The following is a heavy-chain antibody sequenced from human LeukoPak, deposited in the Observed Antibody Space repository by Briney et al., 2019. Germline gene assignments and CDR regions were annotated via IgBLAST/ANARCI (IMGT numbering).Heavy chain of an antibody. CDR2: ISASGGST. V-gene: IGHV3-23*01. Sequence: GGSLRLSCAASGFTFSSYAMSWVRQAPGKGLEWVSAISASGGSTYYADSVKGRFTISGDNSKNTLSLQMDSLRAEDTAVYYCAKRIAAAGPYFDSWGQGTLVTVSS. D-gene: IGHD6-13*01. CDR3: AKRIAAAGPYFDS. CDR1: GFTFSSYA. J-gene: IGHJ4*02.